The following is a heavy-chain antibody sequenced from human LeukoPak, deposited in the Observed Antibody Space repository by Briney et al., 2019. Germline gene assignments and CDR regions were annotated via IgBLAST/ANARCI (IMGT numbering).Heavy chain of an antibody. CDR2: IYYSGST. CDR3: ASGTYYYFDF. Sequence: SETLSLTCTVSGDSISSYYWSWIRQPPGKGLEWIGYIYYSGSTNYNPSRKNRVTISVDTSKNQFSLKLRSVTAADTAVYYCASGTYYYFDFWGQGTLVTVSS. V-gene: IGHV4-59*08. CDR1: GDSISSYY. J-gene: IGHJ4*02. D-gene: IGHD1-26*01.